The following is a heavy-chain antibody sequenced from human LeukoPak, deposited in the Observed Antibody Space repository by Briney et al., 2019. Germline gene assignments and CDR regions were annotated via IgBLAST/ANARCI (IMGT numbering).Heavy chain of an antibody. V-gene: IGHV4-34*01. CDR1: GGSFSGYY. J-gene: IGHJ6*03. CDR3: ARGRGYCSSTSCRQKYYYYYYMDV. CDR2: INHSGST. Sequence: SETLSLTCAVYGGSFSGYYWSWIRQPPGKGLEWIGEINHSGSTNYNPSLKSRVTISVDTSKNQFSLKLSSETAADTAVYYCARGRGYCSSTSCRQKYYYYYYMDVWGKGTTVTVSS. D-gene: IGHD2-2*01.